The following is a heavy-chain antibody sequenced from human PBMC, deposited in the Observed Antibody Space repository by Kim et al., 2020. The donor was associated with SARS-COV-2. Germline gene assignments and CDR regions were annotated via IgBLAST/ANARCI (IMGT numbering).Heavy chain of an antibody. J-gene: IGHJ2*01. CDR3: AKKGIRARGQWYFHH. CDR2: ISDSGGDT. Sequence: GGSLRLSCAASGFTFSSFAMTWVRQAPGKGLEWVSIISDSGGDTFYADSVKGRFTISRDNSKNTLYLQMNSLRAEDTAVYYCAKKGIRARGQWYFHHWGRGTLVTVSS. D-gene: IGHD6-13*01. V-gene: IGHV3-23*01. CDR1: GFTFSSFA.